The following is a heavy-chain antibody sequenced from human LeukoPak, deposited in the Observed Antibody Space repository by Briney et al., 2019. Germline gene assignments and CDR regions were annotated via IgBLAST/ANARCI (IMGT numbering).Heavy chain of an antibody. CDR3: ARESITIFGVVITYYMDV. D-gene: IGHD3-3*01. CDR2: IKQDGSEK. CDR1: GFTFSSYW. J-gene: IGHJ6*03. Sequence: PGGSLRLSCAASGFTFSSYWMSWVRQAPGKGLEWVANIKQDGSEKYYVDSVKGRFTISRDNAKNSLYLQMNSLRAEDTAVYYCARESITIFGVVITYYMDVWAKGTTVTVSS. V-gene: IGHV3-7*01.